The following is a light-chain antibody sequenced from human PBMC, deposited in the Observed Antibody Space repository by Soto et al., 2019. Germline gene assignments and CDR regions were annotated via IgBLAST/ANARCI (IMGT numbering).Light chain of an antibody. V-gene: IGKV1-27*01. CDR1: QGISNY. CDR2: AAS. CDR3: QQYHSAPLT. J-gene: IGKJ4*01. Sequence: DIQMTQSPSSLSASVGDRVTITCRARQGISNYLAWYQQKPGKVPKLLIYAASTLQSGVPSRFSGGVSGTDFSLTISSLQPEDVANYYCQQYHSAPLTFGGGTQVEIK.